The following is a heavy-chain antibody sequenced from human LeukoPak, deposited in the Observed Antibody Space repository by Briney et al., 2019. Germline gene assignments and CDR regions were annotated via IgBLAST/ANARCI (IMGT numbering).Heavy chain of an antibody. CDR1: GFTFSDYY. CDR3: ARTAYDSSGFDAFDI. V-gene: IGHV3-11*04. D-gene: IGHD3-22*01. CDR2: ISSSGSTI. J-gene: IGHJ3*02. Sequence: GGSLRLSCAASGFTFSDYYMSWIRQAPGKGLEWASYISSSGSTIYYADSVKGRFTISRDNAKNSLYLQMNSLRAEDTAVYYCARTAYDSSGFDAFDIWGQGTMVTASS.